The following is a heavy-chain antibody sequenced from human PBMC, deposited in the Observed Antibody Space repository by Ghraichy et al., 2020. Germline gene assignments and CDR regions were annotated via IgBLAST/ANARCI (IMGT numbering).Heavy chain of an antibody. Sequence: GGSLRLSCAASGFTFSSYSMNWVRQAPGKGLEWVSYISSSSSTIYYADSVKGRFTISRDNAKNSLYLQMNSLRDEDTSVYYCARDSGGCYGSGGYDDGGLEYWGQGTRVTGSS. CDR1: GFTFSSYS. CDR2: ISSSSSTI. J-gene: IGHJ4*02. V-gene: IGHV3-48*02. CDR3: ARDSGGCYGSGGYDDGGLEY. D-gene: IGHD2-15*01.